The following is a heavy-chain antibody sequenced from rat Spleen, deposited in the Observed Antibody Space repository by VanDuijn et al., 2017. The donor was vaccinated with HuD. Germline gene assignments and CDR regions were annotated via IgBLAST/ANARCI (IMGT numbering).Heavy chain of an antibody. CDR2: IWGDGST. V-gene: IGHV2-1*01. CDR3: ARASFDY. Sequence: QVQLKESGPGLVQPSQTLSLTCTVSGFSLISNSVHWVRQPPGKGLEWMGGIWGDGSTDYNSAIKSRLSISRDTSKSQIFLKMNSLQTEDTAMYFCARASFDYWGQGVMVTVSS. CDR1: GFSLISNS. J-gene: IGHJ2*01.